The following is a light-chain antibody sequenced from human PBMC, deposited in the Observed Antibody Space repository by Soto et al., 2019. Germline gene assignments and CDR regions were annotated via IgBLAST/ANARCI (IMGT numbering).Light chain of an antibody. J-gene: IGKJ4*01. V-gene: IGKV1-9*01. CDR3: QQLNSYPLT. Sequence: DIQLPQSPSFLSASVGARVTITCRASQGISSYLAWYQEKPGKAPKLLIYAASTLQSGVPSRFSGSGSGTAFTLTISSPQPEDFATYYCQQLNSYPLTIGGGTKVESK. CDR2: AAS. CDR1: QGISSY.